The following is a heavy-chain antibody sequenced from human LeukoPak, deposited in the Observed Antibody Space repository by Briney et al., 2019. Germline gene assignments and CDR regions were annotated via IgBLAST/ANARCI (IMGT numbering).Heavy chain of an antibody. V-gene: IGHV1-46*04. CDR3: SRSTSIAIFREW. J-gene: IGHJ1*01. D-gene: IGHD3-3*01. CDR1: GYTFTSYY. Sequence: ASVKVSCKASGYTFTSYYMHWVRQAPGQGLEWMGIINPSGGSTTYAQKLQGRVTMTRDTSTSTVYMELSSLRSDDTAVYYCSRSTSIAIFREWWGQGTLVIVSS. CDR2: INPSGGST.